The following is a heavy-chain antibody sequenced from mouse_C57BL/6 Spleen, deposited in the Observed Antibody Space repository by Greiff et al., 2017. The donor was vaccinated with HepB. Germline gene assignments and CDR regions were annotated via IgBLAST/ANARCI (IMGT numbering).Heavy chain of an antibody. CDR2: ISDGGSYT. V-gene: IGHV5-4*01. J-gene: IGHJ1*03. CDR1: GFTFSSYA. CDR3: ARDPDYYGSSYGWYFDV. Sequence: EVNVVESGGGLVKPGGSLKLSCAASGFTFSSYAMSWVRQTPEKRLEWVATISDGGSYTYYPDNVKGRFTISRDNAKNNLYLQMSHLKSEDTAMYYCARDPDYYGSSYGWYFDVWGTGTTVTVSS. D-gene: IGHD1-1*01.